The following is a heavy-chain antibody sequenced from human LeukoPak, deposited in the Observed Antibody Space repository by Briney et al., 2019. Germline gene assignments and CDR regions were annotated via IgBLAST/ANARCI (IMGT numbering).Heavy chain of an antibody. D-gene: IGHD5-12*01. V-gene: IGHV4-59*01. CDR1: GGSISSYY. J-gene: IGHJ4*02. CDR3: ARLGGYGYFDY. Sequence: SETLSLTCTVSGGSISSYYWSWIRQPPGKGLEWLGYIYYSGSTNYNPSLKSRVTISVDTSKSQFSLKLSSVTAADTAVYYCARLGGYGYFDYWGQGTLVTVSS. CDR2: IYYSGST.